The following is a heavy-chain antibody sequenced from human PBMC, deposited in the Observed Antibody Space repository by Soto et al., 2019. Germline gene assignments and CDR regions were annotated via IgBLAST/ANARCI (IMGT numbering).Heavy chain of an antibody. V-gene: IGHV1-2*02. J-gene: IGHJ4*02. CDR1: GYTFTGYY. Sequence: ASGKVSCKASGYTFTGYYMHWVRQAPGQGLEWMGWINPNSGGTNYAQKFQGRVTMTRDTYISTAYMELSRLRSDDTAVYYCARAPYERTFDYWGQGTLVTVSS. D-gene: IGHD5-12*01. CDR2: INPNSGGT. CDR3: ARAPYERTFDY.